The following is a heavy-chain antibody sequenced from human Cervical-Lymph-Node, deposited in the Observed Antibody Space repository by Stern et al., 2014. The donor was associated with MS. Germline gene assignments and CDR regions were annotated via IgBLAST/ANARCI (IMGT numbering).Heavy chain of an antibody. CDR2: ISSTGRNI. J-gene: IGHJ4*02. CDR3: ARDYYFDY. V-gene: IGHV3-21*01. Sequence: EVQLVQSGGGLVKPGGSLRLSCAASGFTFSSYSMNWVRLAPGEGLEWVSSISSTGRNIYYADSLKGLFTISRDSAKKSLYLQMNSLRAEDTAVYYCARDYYFDYWGQGALVTVSS. CDR1: GFTFSSYS.